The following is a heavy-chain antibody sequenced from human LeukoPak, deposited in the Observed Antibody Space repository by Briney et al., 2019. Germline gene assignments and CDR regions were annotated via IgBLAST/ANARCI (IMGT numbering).Heavy chain of an antibody. V-gene: IGHV3-21*01. CDR1: GFTFSSYS. CDR3: ARAVGWLQSLDY. D-gene: IGHD5-24*01. Sequence: PGGSLRLSCAASGFTFSSYSMNWVRQAPGKGLEWVSSISTSSTYIYYADSVKGRFTISRDNAKNSLYLQMNSLRAEDTAVYYCARAVGWLQSLDYWGQGTLVTVSS. J-gene: IGHJ4*02. CDR2: ISTSSTYI.